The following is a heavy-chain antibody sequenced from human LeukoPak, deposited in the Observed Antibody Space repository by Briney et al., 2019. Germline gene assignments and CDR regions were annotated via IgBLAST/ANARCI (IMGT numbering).Heavy chain of an antibody. V-gene: IGHV3-48*01. CDR2: ISSTSSAI. D-gene: IGHD4-11*01. J-gene: IGHJ4*02. Sequence: GGSLRLSCAASGFTFSSFSMNWVRQAPGKGLEWVSYISSTSSAIYYADSVKGRFTISRDNAKNSLYLQMNSLRAEDTAVYYCARAHPGDYSDFQFDYWGQGTPVTVSS. CDR1: GFTFSSFS. CDR3: ARAHPGDYSDFQFDY.